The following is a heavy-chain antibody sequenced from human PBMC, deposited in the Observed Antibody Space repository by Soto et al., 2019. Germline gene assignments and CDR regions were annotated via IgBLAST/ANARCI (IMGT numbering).Heavy chain of an antibody. CDR1: GLTFDDYA. Sequence: EVQLVETGGGLVQPGRSLRLSCAASGLTFDDYAMHWGRQAPGKGLGWVSGISWNSGSIGYADAVKGRFTVTRDNDKYSRNLQMKILSVKDAALYFCEWGGELLVGGGGYWGQGTLVTVSS. CDR3: EWGGELLVGGGGY. J-gene: IGHJ4*02. V-gene: IGHV3-9*01. CDR2: ISWNSGSI. D-gene: IGHD3-16*01.